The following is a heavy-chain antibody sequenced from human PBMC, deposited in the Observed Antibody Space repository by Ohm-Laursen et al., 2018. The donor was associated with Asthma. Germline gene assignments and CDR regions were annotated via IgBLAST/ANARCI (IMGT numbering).Heavy chain of an antibody. Sequence: GASVKVSCKASGYTFTSYDINWVRQATGQGLEWMGWMNPNSGNTGYAQKFQGRVTMTRNTSISTAYMELSSLRSEDTAVYYCARGNTFLEWPEDPYWGQGSLVTVSS. CDR2: MNPNSGNT. CDR1: GYTFTSYD. D-gene: IGHD3-3*01. J-gene: IGHJ4*02. V-gene: IGHV1-8*01. CDR3: ARGNTFLEWPEDPY.